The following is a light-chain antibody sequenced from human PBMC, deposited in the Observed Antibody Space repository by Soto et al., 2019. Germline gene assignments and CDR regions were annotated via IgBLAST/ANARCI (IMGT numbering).Light chain of an antibody. CDR3: CSFAVGAALV. Sequence: QSALTQPASVSASPVQSITISCTGTSSNVGTYDLVSWYQHHPDKAPNLIIYEGTNRPSGISSRFSGSKSGNTASLTISGLQAEDDVDYYCCSFAVGAALVFGGGTKVTVL. V-gene: IGLV2-23*01. J-gene: IGLJ2*01. CDR2: EGT. CDR1: SSNVGTYDL.